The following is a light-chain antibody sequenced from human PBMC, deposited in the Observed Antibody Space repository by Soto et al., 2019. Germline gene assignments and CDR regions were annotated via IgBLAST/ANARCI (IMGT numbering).Light chain of an antibody. J-gene: IGKJ5*01. CDR2: AAS. Sequence: DIQRTQSPSSLSASVGDRVTITCRASQSISSYLNWYQQKPGKAPKLLIYAASSLQSGVPSRFSGSGSGTDLTLTISSLQPEDFANYYCQQSYSTPPITFGQGTRLEIK. CDR1: QSISSY. V-gene: IGKV1-39*01. CDR3: QQSYSTPPIT.